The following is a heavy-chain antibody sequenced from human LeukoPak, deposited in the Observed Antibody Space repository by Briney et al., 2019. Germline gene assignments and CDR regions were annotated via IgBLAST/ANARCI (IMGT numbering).Heavy chain of an antibody. V-gene: IGHV3-53*01. D-gene: IGHD6-13*01. Sequence: PGGSLRLSCAASGFTVSSNYMSWVRQAPGKGLEWVSVIYSGGSTYYADSVKGRFTISRDNSKNTLYLQMNSLRAEDTAVYYCASDLGSSWYSHDAFDIWGQGTMVTVSS. J-gene: IGHJ3*02. CDR1: GFTVSSNY. CDR3: ASDLGSSWYSHDAFDI. CDR2: IYSGGST.